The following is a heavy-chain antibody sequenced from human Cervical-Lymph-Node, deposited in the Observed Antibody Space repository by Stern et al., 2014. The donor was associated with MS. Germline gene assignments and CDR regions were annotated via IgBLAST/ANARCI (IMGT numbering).Heavy chain of an antibody. CDR2: IYYRGTT. V-gene: IGHV4-59*01. J-gene: IGHJ6*02. D-gene: IGHD5-18*01. CDR3: ARLKASDLDTDMAFYYFGLDV. Sequence: QVQLQESGPGLVKPSETLSLTCTVSGDSITSDYWTWIRQSPGKGLQWIGHIYYRGTTNYNPSLNSRVTISLGTSKSHFSLKLRSVTAADTAVYYCARLKASDLDTDMAFYYFGLDVWGQGTTVTVSS. CDR1: GDSITSDY.